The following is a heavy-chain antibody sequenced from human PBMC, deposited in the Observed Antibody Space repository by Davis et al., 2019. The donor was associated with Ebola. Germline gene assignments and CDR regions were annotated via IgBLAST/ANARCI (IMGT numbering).Heavy chain of an antibody. CDR3: AKGELCSGGSCYHYYYYMDV. CDR1: GFTFSSYG. D-gene: IGHD2-15*01. CDR2: ISYDGSNK. J-gene: IGHJ6*03. V-gene: IGHV3-30*18. Sequence: GGSLRLSCAASGFTFSSYGMHWVRQAQGKGLEWVAVISYDGSNKYYADSVKGRFTISRDNSKNTLYLQMNSLRAEDTAVYYCAKGELCSGGSCYHYYYYMDVWGKGTTVTVSS.